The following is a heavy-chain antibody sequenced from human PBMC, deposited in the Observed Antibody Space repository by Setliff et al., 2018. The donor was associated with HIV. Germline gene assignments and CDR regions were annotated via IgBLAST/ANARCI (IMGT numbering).Heavy chain of an antibody. CDR2: IYTSGGT. D-gene: IGHD3-10*01. CDR3: ARVSMVRGVIHYYNYGMDV. V-gene: IGHV4-61*02. CDR1: GGSISSDSFF. Sequence: SETLSLTCTVSGGSISSDSFFWSWIRQPAGKGLEWIGRIYTSGGTNYNPSLKSRVTISIDTSKNQFSVKLTSVTAADTAVYYCARVSMVRGVIHYYNYGMDVWGQGTTVTVSS. J-gene: IGHJ6*02.